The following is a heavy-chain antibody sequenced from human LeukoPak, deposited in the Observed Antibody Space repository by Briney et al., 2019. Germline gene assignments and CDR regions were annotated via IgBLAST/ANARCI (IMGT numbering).Heavy chain of an antibody. CDR2: IYYSGST. Sequence: SETLSLTCTVSGDSITTTSHYWGWIRQPPGKGLEWIGYIYYSGSTNYNPSLKSRLTISVDTSKNQFSLKLSSVTAADTAVYYCARDLDFWSGTRFDYWGQGTLVTVSS. CDR3: ARDLDFWSGTRFDY. V-gene: IGHV4-61*01. J-gene: IGHJ4*02. CDR1: GDSITTTSHY. D-gene: IGHD3-3*01.